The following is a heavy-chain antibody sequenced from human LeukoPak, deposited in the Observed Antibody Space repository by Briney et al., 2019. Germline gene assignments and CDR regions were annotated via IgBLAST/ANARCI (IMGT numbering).Heavy chain of an antibody. CDR2: ISAYNGNT. J-gene: IGHJ6*02. D-gene: IGHD5-18*01. CDR3: AREYPVDTAYYGMDV. Sequence: ASVKVSCKASGYTFTSYGISWVRQAPGQGLEWMGWISAYNGNTNYAQKLQGRVTMTTDTSTSTAYMELRSLRSDDTAVYYCAREYPVDTAYYGMDVWGQGTTVTVSS. CDR1: GYTFTSYG. V-gene: IGHV1-18*01.